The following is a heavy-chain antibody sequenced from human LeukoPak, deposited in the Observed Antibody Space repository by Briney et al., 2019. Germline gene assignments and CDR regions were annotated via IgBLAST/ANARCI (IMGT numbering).Heavy chain of an antibody. D-gene: IGHD3-10*01. V-gene: IGHV3-30*18. CDR1: GFTFSSYG. CDR3: AKDVGPFGSGSYVEGFDY. Sequence: GGSLRLSCAASGFTFSSYGIHWVRQAPGKGLEWVAVISYDGSNKYYADSVKGRFTISRDNSKNTLYLQMNSLRAEDTAVYYCAKDVGPFGSGSYVEGFDYWGQGTLVTVSS. CDR2: ISYDGSNK. J-gene: IGHJ4*02.